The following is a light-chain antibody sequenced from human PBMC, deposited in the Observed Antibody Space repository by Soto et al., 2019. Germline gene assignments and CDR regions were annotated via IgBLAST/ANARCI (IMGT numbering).Light chain of an antibody. CDR2: GAS. V-gene: IGKV3-15*01. CDR3: QQYNNWPPIT. J-gene: IGKJ5*01. CDR1: QSVSSN. Sequence: EIVMTQSPATLSLSHGEGVTLSCRASQSVSSNLAWYQQRPGQAPRLLIYGASTRATGIPARFSGSGSGTEFTLTLSSLQSEDFAVYYCQQYNNWPPITFGQGTRLEIK.